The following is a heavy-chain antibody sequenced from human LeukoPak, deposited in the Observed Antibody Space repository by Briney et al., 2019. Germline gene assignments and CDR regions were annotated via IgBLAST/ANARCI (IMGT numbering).Heavy chain of an antibody. Sequence: PSETLSLTCAVSGYSISSGYYWSWIRQPAGKGLEWIGRIYTSGSTNYNPSLKSRVTISVDTSKNQFSLKLSSVTATDTAVYYCARKVCSGGSCYNDYWGQGTLVTVSS. CDR1: GYSISSGYY. D-gene: IGHD2-15*01. J-gene: IGHJ4*02. CDR3: ARKVCSGGSCYNDY. V-gene: IGHV4-61*02. CDR2: IYTSGST.